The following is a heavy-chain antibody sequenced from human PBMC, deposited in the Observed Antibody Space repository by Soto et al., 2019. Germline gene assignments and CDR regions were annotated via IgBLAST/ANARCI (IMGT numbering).Heavy chain of an antibody. CDR1: GYTFTSYY. Sequence: ASVKVSCKASGYTFTSYYMHWVRQAPGQGLEWMGIINPSSGGKSYAQKFQGRVTMTRDTSTTTVYMELSSLRSEDTAVYYCARAPRPGYSSGWYAHGAFDIWGQGTMVTVSS. J-gene: IGHJ3*02. D-gene: IGHD6-19*01. V-gene: IGHV1-46*03. CDR2: INPSSGGK. CDR3: ARAPRPGYSSGWYAHGAFDI.